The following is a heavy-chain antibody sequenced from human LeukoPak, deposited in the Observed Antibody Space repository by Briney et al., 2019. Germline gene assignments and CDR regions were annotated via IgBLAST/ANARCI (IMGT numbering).Heavy chain of an antibody. J-gene: IGHJ4*02. Sequence: SETPSLTCVVSGGSVSGYYWGWIRQPPGRGLEWIGYVYYSGSTNYNPSFKSRITISVDTSRNQFSLQLSSVTAADTAVYYCARIHRYCSGGACYVLDNWGQGTLVAVSS. CDR1: GGSVSGYY. D-gene: IGHD2-15*01. V-gene: IGHV4-59*02. CDR3: ARIHRYCSGGACYVLDN. CDR2: VYYSGST.